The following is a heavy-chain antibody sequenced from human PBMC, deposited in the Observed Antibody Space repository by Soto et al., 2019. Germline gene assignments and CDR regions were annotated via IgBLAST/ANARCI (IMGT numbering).Heavy chain of an antibody. Sequence: PGGSLSLSCAASGFTFSNAWMSWVRPAPGKGLEWVGRIKSKTDGGTTDYAAPVKGRFTISRDDSKNTLYLQMNSLKTEDTAVYYCTTPTTRITMIVVDEDAFDIWGQGTMVTVSS. CDR1: GFTFSNAW. CDR3: TTPTTRITMIVVDEDAFDI. D-gene: IGHD3-22*01. V-gene: IGHV3-15*01. J-gene: IGHJ3*02. CDR2: IKSKTDGGTT.